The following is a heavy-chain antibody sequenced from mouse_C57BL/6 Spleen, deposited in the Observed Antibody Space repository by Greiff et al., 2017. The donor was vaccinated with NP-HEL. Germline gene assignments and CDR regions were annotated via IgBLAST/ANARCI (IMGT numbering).Heavy chain of an antibody. D-gene: IGHD1-1*01. J-gene: IGHJ2*01. CDR1: GFTFSDYG. CDR3: ARPGDYGSRPSYYFDY. CDR2: ISSGSSTI. Sequence: EVKVVESGGGLVKPGGSLKLSCAASGFTFSDYGMHWVRQAPEKGLEWVAYISSGSSTIYYADTVKGRFTISRDNAKNTLFLQMTSLRSEDTAMYYCARPGDYGSRPSYYFDYWGQGTTLTVSS. V-gene: IGHV5-17*01.